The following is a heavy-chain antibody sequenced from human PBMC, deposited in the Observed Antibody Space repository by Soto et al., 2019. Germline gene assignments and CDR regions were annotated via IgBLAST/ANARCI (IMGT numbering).Heavy chain of an antibody. CDR3: ARQPTTGDTDLWFDP. Sequence: QLQLPESGPGLVKASETLSLTCSVSGGSISTSRSYWAWIRKPAGKGLEWLANIFYNGSTFNNSSLASRVSVSVDTSKNEFSLKLRSVTAADTAVYYCARQPTTGDTDLWFDPWGQGTLVTVSS. V-gene: IGHV4-39*01. D-gene: IGHD2-21*01. CDR2: IFYNGST. J-gene: IGHJ5*02. CDR1: GGSISTSRSY.